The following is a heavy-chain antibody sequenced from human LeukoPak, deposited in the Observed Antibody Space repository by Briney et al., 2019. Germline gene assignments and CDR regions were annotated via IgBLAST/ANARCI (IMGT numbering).Heavy chain of an antibody. J-gene: IGHJ4*02. D-gene: IGHD3-3*01. CDR2: IYYSGST. CDR1: GGSISSGGYY. V-gene: IGHV4-31*03. Sequence: SETLCLTCTVSGGSISSGGYYWSWIRQHPGKGLEWIGYIYYSGSTYYNPSLKSRVTISVDTSKNQFSLKLSSVTAADTAVYYCARGSTIFGVVIVDYWGQGTLVTVSS. CDR3: ARGSTIFGVVIVDY.